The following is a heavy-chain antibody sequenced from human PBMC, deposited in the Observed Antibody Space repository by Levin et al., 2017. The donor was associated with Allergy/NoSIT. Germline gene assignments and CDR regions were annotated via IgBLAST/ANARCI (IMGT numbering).Heavy chain of an antibody. J-gene: IGHJ4*02. Sequence: GESLKISCAASGFTFSSYAMSWVRQAPGKGLEWVSGISGSGGSTYYADSVKGRFTISRDNSKNTLYLQMNSLRVEDTAVYYCAKGLGASDYWGQGTLVTVSS. CDR1: GFTFSSYA. V-gene: IGHV3-23*01. CDR3: AKGLGASDY. D-gene: IGHD3-10*01. CDR2: ISGSGGST.